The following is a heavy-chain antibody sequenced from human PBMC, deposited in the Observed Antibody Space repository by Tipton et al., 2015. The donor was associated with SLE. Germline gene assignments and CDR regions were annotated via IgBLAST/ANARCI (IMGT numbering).Heavy chain of an antibody. D-gene: IGHD3-3*01. Sequence: TLSLTCIVSGGSMDLYQWSWIRRPPGKGLEWVGYIYYSGNTNYNPSLKSRVTISVDTSRTQFSLKLNSVTAADTAVYYCARDSDGHYDCWSGSFLHFGMDVWGQGTTVTVSS. CDR2: IYYSGNT. J-gene: IGHJ6*02. CDR1: GGSMDLYQ. CDR3: ARDSDGHYDCWSGSFLHFGMDV. V-gene: IGHV4-59*01.